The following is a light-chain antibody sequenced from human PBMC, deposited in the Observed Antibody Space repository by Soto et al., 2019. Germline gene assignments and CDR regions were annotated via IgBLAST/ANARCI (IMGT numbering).Light chain of an antibody. V-gene: IGLV1-44*01. CDR3: SSWDDSLNGFVV. CDR1: SANIGRNI. Sequence: QSVLTQPPSASGTPGQRVTIPCSGSSANIGRNIVNWYQHLPGTAPKLLIYSNNQRPSGVPDRFSGSRSGSSASLAISGLQSEDEGDYYYSSWDDSLNGFVVFGGGTKLTVL. J-gene: IGLJ2*01. CDR2: SNN.